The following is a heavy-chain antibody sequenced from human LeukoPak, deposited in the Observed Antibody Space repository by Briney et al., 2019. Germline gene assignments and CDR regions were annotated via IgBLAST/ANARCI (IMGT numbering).Heavy chain of an antibody. J-gene: IGHJ6*03. CDR2: IIPIFGTA. CDR1: GGTFSSYA. CDR3: AREAARGHYYMDV. V-gene: IGHV1-69*05. Sequence: GASVKVSCKASGGTFSSYASSWVRQAPGQGLEWMGGIIPIFGTANYAQKFQGRVTITTDESTSTAYMELSSLRSEDTAVYYCAREAARGHYYMDVWGKGTTVTVSS. D-gene: IGHD3-10*01.